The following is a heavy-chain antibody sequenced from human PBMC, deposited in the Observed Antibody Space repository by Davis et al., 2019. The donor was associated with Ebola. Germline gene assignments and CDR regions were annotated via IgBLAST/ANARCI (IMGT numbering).Heavy chain of an antibody. Sequence: PGGSLRLSCAASGFTFDDYAMHWVRQAPGKGLEWVSGISWNSGSIGYADSVKGRFTISRDNAKNSLYLQMNSLRAEDTAVYYCARYPSSSRYYYYYYMDVWGKGTTVTVSS. V-gene: IGHV3-9*01. CDR2: ISWNSGSI. J-gene: IGHJ6*03. CDR1: GFTFDDYA. D-gene: IGHD6-6*01. CDR3: ARYPSSSRYYYYYYMDV.